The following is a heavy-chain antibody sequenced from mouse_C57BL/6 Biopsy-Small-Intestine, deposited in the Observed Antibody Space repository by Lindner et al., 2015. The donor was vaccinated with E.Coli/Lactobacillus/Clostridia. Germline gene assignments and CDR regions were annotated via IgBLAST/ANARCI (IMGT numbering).Heavy chain of an antibody. V-gene: IGHV1-42*01. CDR2: INPSTGGT. J-gene: IGHJ4*01. CDR3: ARRPLLWLRRGAMDY. D-gene: IGHD2-2*01. Sequence: QLQESGPELVKPGASVKISCKASGYSFTGYYMNWVKQSPEKSLEWIGEINPSTGGTTYNQKFKAKATLTVDKSSSTAYMQLKSLASEDSAVYYCARRPLLWLRRGAMDYWGQGTSVTVSS. CDR1: GYSFTGYY.